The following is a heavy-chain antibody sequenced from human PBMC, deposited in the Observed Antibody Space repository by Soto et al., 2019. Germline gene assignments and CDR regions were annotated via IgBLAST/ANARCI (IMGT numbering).Heavy chain of an antibody. D-gene: IGHD3-9*01. CDR2: IYYSGST. CDR1: GGSINSYY. V-gene: IGHV4-59*01. Sequence: SETLSLTCTVSGGSINSYYWSWIRQPPGKGLKWIGYIYYSGSTNYNPSLKSRVTISVDTSKNQFSLKLSSVTAADTAVYYCARPTSHYDILTGYFDAFDIWGQGTMVTVS. J-gene: IGHJ3*02. CDR3: ARPTSHYDILTGYFDAFDI.